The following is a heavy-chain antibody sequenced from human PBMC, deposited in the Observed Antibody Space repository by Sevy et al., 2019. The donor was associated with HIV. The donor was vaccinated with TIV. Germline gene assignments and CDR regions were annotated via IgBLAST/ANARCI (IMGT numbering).Heavy chain of an antibody. V-gene: IGHV3-48*02. D-gene: IGHD1-26*01. J-gene: IGHJ4*02. CDR2: ISSSSSTI. CDR3: ARKLREGYYFDY. Sequence: GSLRLSCAASGFSFSTYNMNWVRQAPGKGLEWVSYISSSSSTIYYADSVKGRFTISRDNAKNALYLQMNSLRDEDTAVYYCARKLREGYYFDYWGQGTLVTVSS. CDR1: GFSFSTYN.